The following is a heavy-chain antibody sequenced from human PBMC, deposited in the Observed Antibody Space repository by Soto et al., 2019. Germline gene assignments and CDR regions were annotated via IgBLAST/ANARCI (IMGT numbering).Heavy chain of an antibody. V-gene: IGHV1-8*02. CDR2: MNPNSGNT. D-gene: IGHD3-3*01. J-gene: IGHJ6*02. Sequence: ASVKVSCKASGYTFTSYDINWVRQATGQGFEYLGWMNPNSGNTGYVKKFQGRVTMTRDTSMSTAYMELSSLRSDDTAVYYCARDRYSYYDFWSGSLPYYYIGMDVWGQGTMVTISS. CDR3: ARDRYSYYDFWSGSLPYYYIGMDV. CDR1: GYTFTSYD.